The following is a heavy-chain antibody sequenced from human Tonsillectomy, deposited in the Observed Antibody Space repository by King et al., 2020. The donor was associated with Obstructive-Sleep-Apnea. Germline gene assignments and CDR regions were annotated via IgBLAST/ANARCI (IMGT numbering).Heavy chain of an antibody. J-gene: IGHJ6*02. CDR2: INSDGSST. V-gene: IGHV3-74*01. D-gene: IGHD3-10*01. CDR3: ARDRVVRGYYYYYGMDV. CDR1: GFTFSSYW. Sequence: VQLVESGGALVQPGGSLRLSCAASGFTFSSYWMHWVRQAPGKGLVWVSHINSDGSSTSYADSVKGRLTISRDNAKNTLYLQMNSLRAEDTAVYFCARDRVVRGYYYYYGMDVWGQGTAVTVSS.